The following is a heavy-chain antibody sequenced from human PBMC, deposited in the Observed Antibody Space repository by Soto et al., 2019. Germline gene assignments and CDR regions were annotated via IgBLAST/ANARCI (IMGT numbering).Heavy chain of an antibody. Sequence: ASVKVSCKVSGYALTELSMHWVRQAPGKGLEWMGGFDPEDGETIYAQKFQGRVTMTEDTSTDTAYMELSSLRSEDTAVYYCATFPADHAFLNRFDYWGQGTLVTVSS. D-gene: IGHD2-2*01. CDR3: ATFPADHAFLNRFDY. CDR2: FDPEDGET. CDR1: GYALTELS. J-gene: IGHJ4*02. V-gene: IGHV1-24*01.